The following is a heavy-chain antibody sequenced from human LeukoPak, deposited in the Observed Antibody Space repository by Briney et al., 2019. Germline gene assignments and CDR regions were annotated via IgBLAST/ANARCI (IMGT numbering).Heavy chain of an antibody. CDR3: AKDSDSAIDY. V-gene: IGHV3-43*01. CDR2: ISWDGGTT. D-gene: IGHD2-21*01. Sequence: GGSLRLSCAASGFTFHNYHMHWVRQAPGKGLEWVSLISWDGGTTYYADSVKGRFTISRDNRKNSLYLEMNSLRTEDTALYYCAKDSDSAIDYWGQGTLVTVS. J-gene: IGHJ4*02. CDR1: GFTFHNYH.